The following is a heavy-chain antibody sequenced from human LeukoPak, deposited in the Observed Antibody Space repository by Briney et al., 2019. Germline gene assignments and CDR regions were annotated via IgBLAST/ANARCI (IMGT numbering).Heavy chain of an antibody. D-gene: IGHD3-22*01. J-gene: IGHJ4*02. CDR1: GFTFGEYG. Sequence: GGSLRLSCTASGFTFGEYGMSWVRQAPGKGLEWIGFIRSKGHGGTTEYAASVKGRFTISRDDSKSIAYLQLNSLKTEDAAVYYCTLTMIVVARSHFDYWGQGTLVTVSS. CDR2: IRSKGHGGTT. V-gene: IGHV3-49*04. CDR3: TLTMIVVARSHFDY.